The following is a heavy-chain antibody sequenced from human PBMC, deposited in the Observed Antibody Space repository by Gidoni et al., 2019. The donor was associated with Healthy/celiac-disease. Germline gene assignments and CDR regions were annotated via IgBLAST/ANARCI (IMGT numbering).Heavy chain of an antibody. D-gene: IGHD6-19*01. J-gene: IGHJ4*02. CDR2: IIPIFGTA. CDR1: GRTFSSYA. CDR3: AREDYGIAVAGIFDY. V-gene: IGHV1-69*01. Sequence: QVQLVQSGAEVKKPGSSVTVSCKASGRTFSSYAISWVRQAPGQGLEWMGGIIPIFGTANYAQKFQGRVTITADESTKTAYMELSSLRSEDTAVYYCAREDYGIAVAGIFDYWGQGTLVTVSS.